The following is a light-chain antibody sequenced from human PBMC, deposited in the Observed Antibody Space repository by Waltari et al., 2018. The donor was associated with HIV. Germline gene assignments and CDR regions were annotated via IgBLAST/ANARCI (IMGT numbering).Light chain of an antibody. V-gene: IGLV2-23*02. Sequence: QSALTQPASVSGSPGQSITISCTGTSRDVGGYNLVSWYQQHPGKAPKLMIYEVSKRPPVVSNRFSGSKSGNTASLTIAGLQAEDEADYYCCAYAGSTTYVIVGGGTKLTVL. J-gene: IGLJ2*01. CDR1: SRDVGGYNL. CDR2: EVS. CDR3: CAYAGSTTYVI.